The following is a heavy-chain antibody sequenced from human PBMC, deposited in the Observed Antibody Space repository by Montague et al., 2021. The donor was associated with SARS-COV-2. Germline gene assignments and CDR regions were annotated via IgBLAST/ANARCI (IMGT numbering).Heavy chain of an antibody. CDR1: GGSINDHY. Sequence: SETLSLTCTVSGGSINDHYWSWIRQPPGKGLEWIGYISSNGKTNYNPSLKSRVTLSADTSRNEFSLKLDSVTAADTAVYFCARRGDYDSAGYHWHLDLWGRGTLVTVSS. D-gene: IGHD3-22*01. CDR3: ARRGDYDSAGYHWHLDL. CDR2: ISSNGKT. J-gene: IGHJ2*01. V-gene: IGHV4-4*09.